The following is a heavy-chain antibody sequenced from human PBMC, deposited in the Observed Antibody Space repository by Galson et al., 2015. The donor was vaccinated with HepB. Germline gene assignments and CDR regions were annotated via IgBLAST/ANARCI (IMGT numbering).Heavy chain of an antibody. CDR1: GFTFSSYA. CDR3: AKTHCSSTSCYRRDYYYGMDV. CDR2: ISGSGGST. V-gene: IGHV3-23*01. J-gene: IGHJ6*02. Sequence: SLRLSCAASGFTFSSYAMSWVRQAPGKGLEWVSAISGSGGSTYYADSVKGRFTISRDNSKNTLYLQMNSLRAEDTAVYYCAKTHCSSTSCYRRDYYYGMDVWGQGTTVTVSS. D-gene: IGHD2-2*01.